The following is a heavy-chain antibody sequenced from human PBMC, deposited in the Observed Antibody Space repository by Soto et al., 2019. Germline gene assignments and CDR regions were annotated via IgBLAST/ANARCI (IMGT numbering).Heavy chain of an antibody. CDR3: ARLVRGGTSQGMQIDC. Sequence: GAGPTLVNPTQTLTLTCTFSGFALNETMCVTWVRQSPGKALEWLALIDASDHKTYSSSLKARLTVSKDNSKNQVVLVVTNLDPADTGTYFCARLVRGGTSQGMQIDCWGRGTLVTVSS. J-gene: IGHJ4*01. CDR2: IDASDHK. CDR1: GFALNETMC. D-gene: IGHD2-21*01. V-gene: IGHV2-70*19.